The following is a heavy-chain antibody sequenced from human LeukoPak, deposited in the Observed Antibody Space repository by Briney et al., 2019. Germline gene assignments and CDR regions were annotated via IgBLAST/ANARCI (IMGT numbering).Heavy chain of an antibody. CDR1: GGSISSSSYY. D-gene: IGHD3-3*01. V-gene: IGHV4-39*01. CDR3: ARPYYDFTFAFDP. Sequence: SETLSLTCTVSGGSISSSSYYWGWIRHPPGKGLEWMGSIYYSGSTYYNPSLKSRVTISVDTSKNQFSLKLSSVTAADTAVYYCARPYYDFTFAFDPWGQGTLVTVSS. J-gene: IGHJ5*02. CDR2: IYYSGST.